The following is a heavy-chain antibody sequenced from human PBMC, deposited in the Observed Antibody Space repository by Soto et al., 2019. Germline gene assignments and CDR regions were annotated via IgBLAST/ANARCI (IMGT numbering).Heavy chain of an antibody. V-gene: IGHV4-34*10. CDR1: GGSFSGYY. Sequence: PSETLSLTCPIYGGSFSGYYWSWIRQPPGKGLEWIGSINRSEKTYYNPSLKSRLTISVDTSKNQVSLTLSSVTAADTAIYYCARSGDDYGSYVDYWGQGTLVTVSS. CDR2: INRSEKT. CDR3: ARSGDDYGSYVDY. D-gene: IGHD4-17*01. J-gene: IGHJ4*02.